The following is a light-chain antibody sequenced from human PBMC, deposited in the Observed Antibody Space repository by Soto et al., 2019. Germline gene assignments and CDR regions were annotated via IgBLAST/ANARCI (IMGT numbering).Light chain of an antibody. CDR1: SSNIGANY. Sequence: QSVLTQPPSASGTPGQTVTISCTGGSSNIGANYVYWYQQLPGTAPKLLISRSNQRPSGVPDRFSGSKSGTSASLAISGLRPEDEADYHCAAWDDRLSGWLFGGGTKLTVL. CDR3: AAWDDRLSGWL. J-gene: IGLJ3*02. CDR2: RSN. V-gene: IGLV1-47*01.